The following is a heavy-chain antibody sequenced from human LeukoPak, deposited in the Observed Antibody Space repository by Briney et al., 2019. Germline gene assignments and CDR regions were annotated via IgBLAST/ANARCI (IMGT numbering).Heavy chain of an antibody. CDR1: GFTFSSYS. CDR2: ISSSSSYI. J-gene: IGHJ6*02. Sequence: GGSLRLSCAASGFTFSSYSMNWVRQAPGKGLEWVSFISSSSSYIYYADSVKGRFTISRDNAKNSLYLQMNSLRAEDTAVYYCARDVATVTTHYYYGMDVWGQGTTVTVSS. D-gene: IGHD4-17*01. CDR3: ARDVATVTTHYYYGMDV. V-gene: IGHV3-21*01.